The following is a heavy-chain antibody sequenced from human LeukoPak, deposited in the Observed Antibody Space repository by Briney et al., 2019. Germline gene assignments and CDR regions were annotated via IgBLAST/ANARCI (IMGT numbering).Heavy chain of an antibody. CDR2: IYHSGST. J-gene: IGHJ4*02. D-gene: IGHD2-2*01. Sequence: SETLSLTCIVSGGSISSGDYFWSWVRQPPGKGLEWNGYIYHSGSTYYNPSLKSRITMSVDTAKNQFSLKLSSVTAADTAVYYCARDCRSTSCDLEGPQGGYYFDYWGQGILVTVSS. V-gene: IGHV4-30-4*01. CDR3: ARDCRSTSCDLEGPQGGYYFDY. CDR1: GGSISSGDYF.